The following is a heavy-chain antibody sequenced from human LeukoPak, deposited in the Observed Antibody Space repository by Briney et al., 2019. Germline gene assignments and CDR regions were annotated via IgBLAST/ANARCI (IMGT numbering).Heavy chain of an antibody. CDR2: INPSGGST. Sequence: ASVKVSCKASGYTFTSYYMHWVRQAPGQGLEWMGIINPSGGSTSYAQKFQGRVTMTRDMSTSTVYMELSSLRSEDTAVYYCARDLIKSPPGGTFDSWGQGTLVTVSS. CDR1: GYTFTSYY. V-gene: IGHV1-46*01. J-gene: IGHJ4*02. D-gene: IGHD3-16*01. CDR3: ARDLIKSPPGGTFDS.